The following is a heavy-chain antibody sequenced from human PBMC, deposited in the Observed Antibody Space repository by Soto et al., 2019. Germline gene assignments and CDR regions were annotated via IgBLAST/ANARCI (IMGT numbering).Heavy chain of an antibody. J-gene: IGHJ5*02. Sequence: QVQLLQSGAELREPGSSVRVSCTPSGGTFVSSAFAWVRQAPGGKIEWMGGIIPILGSTKYAEKFLGRLTIRADDSSRTAYLELSSLTFDDTAVYFCAKKNPHGDSNKAWLGPWGQGTLVTVST. CDR3: AKKNPHGDSNKAWLGP. D-gene: IGHD2-8*01. CDR2: IIPILGST. V-gene: IGHV1-69*01. CDR1: GGTFVSSA.